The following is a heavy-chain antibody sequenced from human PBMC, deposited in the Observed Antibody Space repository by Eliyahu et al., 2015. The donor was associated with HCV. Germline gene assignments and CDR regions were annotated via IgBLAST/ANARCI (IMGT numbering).Heavy chain of an antibody. Sequence: CAASGFTFSSYAMSWVRQAPGKGLEWVSAISGSGGSTYYADSVKGRFTISRDNSKNTLYLQMNSLRAEDTAVYYCASSLDYGRYYFDYWGQGTLVTVSS. CDR3: ASSLDYGRYYFDY. CDR2: ISGSGGST. V-gene: IGHV3-23*01. D-gene: IGHD4-17*01. J-gene: IGHJ4*02. CDR1: GFTFSSYA.